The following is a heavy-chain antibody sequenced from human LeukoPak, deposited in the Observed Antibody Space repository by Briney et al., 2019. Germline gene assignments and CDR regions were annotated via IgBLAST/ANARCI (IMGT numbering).Heavy chain of an antibody. Sequence: AGGSLRLSCAASGFTFSNFNMNWVRQAPGKGLEWVSLISGDGVSTFYADSVKGRFSISRDNSKNSLYLEMNSLRTEDAAMYYRAKESGKFDYWGQGTLVAVSS. J-gene: IGHJ4*02. CDR1: GFTFSNFN. CDR3: AKESGKFDY. V-gene: IGHV3-43*02. CDR2: ISGDGVST.